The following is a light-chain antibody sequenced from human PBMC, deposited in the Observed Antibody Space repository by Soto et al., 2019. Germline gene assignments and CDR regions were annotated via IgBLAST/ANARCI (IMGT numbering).Light chain of an antibody. CDR2: KDS. CDR3: QSADINATGV. J-gene: IGLJ3*02. Sequence: SYELTQPPSVSVSPGQTARITCSGDALPKQFVYWYQQKPGQAPVLVIYKDSQRPSGIPERFSGSGSGTTVTLTISAVQAEDEADYYCQSADINATGVFGGGTKLTVL. CDR1: ALPKQF. V-gene: IGLV3-25*03.